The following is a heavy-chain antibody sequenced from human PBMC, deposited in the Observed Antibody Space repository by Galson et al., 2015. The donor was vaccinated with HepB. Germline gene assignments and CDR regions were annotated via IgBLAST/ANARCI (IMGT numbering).Heavy chain of an antibody. D-gene: IGHD5-24*01. Sequence: SVKVSCKASGYTFTTYGISWARQAPGQGLEWMGWISTYNGDTNYAQKLQGRVTMTIDASTRTAHMELRSLRSDDTAIYYCARTVDGYNYELFYWGQGTLVTVSS. V-gene: IGHV1-18*01. CDR1: GYTFTTYG. CDR2: ISTYNGDT. J-gene: IGHJ4*02. CDR3: ARTVDGYNYELFY.